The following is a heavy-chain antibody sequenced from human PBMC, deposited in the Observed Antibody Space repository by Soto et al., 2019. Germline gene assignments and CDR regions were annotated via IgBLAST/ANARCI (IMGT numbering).Heavy chain of an antibody. Sequence: GGSLRLSCEVYGFIFSEYEFNWVRQAPGKGLEWVSYIGQNGSDKYNAASEKGRFTSFRDDDKSTLYLEVNSLRAEDTAVYYCVRAPCPMYYGMDAWGQGTMVTVSS. J-gene: IGHJ6*02. CDR3: VRAPCPMYYGMDA. CDR1: GFIFSEYE. D-gene: IGHD2-8*01. CDR2: IGQNGSDK. V-gene: IGHV3-48*03.